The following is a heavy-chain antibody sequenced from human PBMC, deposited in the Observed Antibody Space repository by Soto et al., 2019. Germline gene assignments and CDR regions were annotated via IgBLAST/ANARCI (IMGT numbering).Heavy chain of an antibody. CDR2: INSDGSST. J-gene: IGHJ6*03. CDR3: ARGGVRRARCCVEYYYMDV. CDR1: GFTFSSYW. V-gene: IGHV3-74*01. Sequence: EVQLVESGGDLVQPGGSLRLSCAASGFTFSSYWMNWVRQAPGKGLVWVSRINSDGSSTSYADAVKGRFTISRDNAKNTLYLQMNSLRAEDTAVYYCARGGVRRARCCVEYYYMDVWGKGTTVTVSS. D-gene: IGHD3-10*01.